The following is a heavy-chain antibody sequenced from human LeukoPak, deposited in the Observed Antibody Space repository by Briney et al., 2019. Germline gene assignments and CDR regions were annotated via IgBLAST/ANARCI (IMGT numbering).Heavy chain of an antibody. CDR2: IHYSGST. D-gene: IGHD5-24*01. CDR3: ARDGQLRNAFDV. V-gene: IGHV4-59*01. J-gene: IGHJ3*01. Sequence: SETLSLTCTVSGGSFNSYSWSWIRQPPGKGLEWIGYIHYSGSTNYNPSLKSRVTISVDTSKNQFSLKLSSVTAADTAEYYCARDGQLRNAFDVWGQATMLTVSS. CDR1: GGSFNSYS.